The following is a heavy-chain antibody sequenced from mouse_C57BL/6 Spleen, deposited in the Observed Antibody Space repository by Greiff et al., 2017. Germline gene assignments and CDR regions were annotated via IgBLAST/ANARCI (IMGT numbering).Heavy chain of an antibody. CDR3: ARGPRDYGSSLAWFAY. V-gene: IGHV3-6*01. Sequence: VQLKESGPGLVKPSQSLSLTCSVTGYSITSGYYWNWIRQFPGNKLEWMGYISYDGSNNYNPSLKNRISITRDTSKNQFFLKLNSVTTEDTATDYCARGPRDYGSSLAWFAYWGKGTLVTVSA. D-gene: IGHD1-1*01. CDR2: ISYDGSN. CDR1: GYSITSGYY. J-gene: IGHJ3*01.